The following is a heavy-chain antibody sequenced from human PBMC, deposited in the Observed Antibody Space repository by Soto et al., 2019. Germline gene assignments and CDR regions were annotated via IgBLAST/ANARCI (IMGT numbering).Heavy chain of an antibody. V-gene: IGHV6-1*01. J-gene: IGHJ6*02. CDR3: ARDLGESSSSYYYYGMDV. Sequence: LTCAISGDSVSSNSAAWNWIRQSPSRGLEWLGRTYYRSKWYNDYAVPVKSRITINPDTSKNQFSLQLNSVTPEDTAVYYCARDLGESSSSYYYYGMDVWGQGTTVTVSS. CDR1: GDSVSSNSAA. D-gene: IGHD6-6*01. CDR2: TYYRSKWYN.